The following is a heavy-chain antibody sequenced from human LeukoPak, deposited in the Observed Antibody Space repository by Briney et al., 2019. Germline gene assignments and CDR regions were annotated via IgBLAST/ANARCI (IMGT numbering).Heavy chain of an antibody. V-gene: IGHV3-48*03. CDR3: AKAGRFLEWLLPFDY. CDR1: GFTFSSYE. D-gene: IGHD3-3*01. Sequence: PGGSLRLSCAASGFTFSSYEMNWVRQAPGKGLEWVSYITGSGSTIYYADSVKGRFTISRDNSKNTLYLQMNSLRAEDTAVYYCAKAGRFLEWLLPFDYWGQGTLVTVSS. J-gene: IGHJ4*02. CDR2: ITGSGSTI.